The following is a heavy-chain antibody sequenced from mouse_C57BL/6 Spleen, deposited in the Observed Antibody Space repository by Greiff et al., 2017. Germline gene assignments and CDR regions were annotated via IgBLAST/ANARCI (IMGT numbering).Heavy chain of an antibody. CDR2: IYPSDSET. D-gene: IGHD2-12*01. CDR1: GYTFTSYW. Sequence: VQLQQPGAELVRPGSSVKLSCKASGYTFTSYWMAWVKQRPGQGLEWIGNIYPSDSETHYNQKFKDKATLTVDKSSSTAYMQLSSLTSEDSAVXYCARGPHSNDQDWGQGTLVTVSA. J-gene: IGHJ3*01. CDR3: ARGPHSNDQD. V-gene: IGHV1-61*01.